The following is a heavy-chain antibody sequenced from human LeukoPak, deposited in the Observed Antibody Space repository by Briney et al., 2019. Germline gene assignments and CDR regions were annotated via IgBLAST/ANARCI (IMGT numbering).Heavy chain of an antibody. J-gene: IGHJ5*02. V-gene: IGHV4-34*01. D-gene: IGHD4-17*01. CDR1: GGSFSGYY. Sequence: SETLSLTCAVYGGSFSGYYWSWIRQPPGKGLEWIGEINHSGSTNYNPSLKSRLTISVDTSTNQFSLHLSSVTAADTAMYYCTRHQKGDYPWFDPWGQGTLVTVSS. CDR3: TRHQKGDYPWFDP. CDR2: INHSGST.